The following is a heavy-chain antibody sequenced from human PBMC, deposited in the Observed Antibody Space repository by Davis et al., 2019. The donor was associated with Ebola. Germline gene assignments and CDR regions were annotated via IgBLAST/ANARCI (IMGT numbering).Heavy chain of an antibody. V-gene: IGHV3-23*01. D-gene: IGHD2/OR15-2a*01. Sequence: PGGSLRLSCAASGFTFSSYAMSWVRQAPGKGLEWVSAISGSGGSTYYADSVKGRFTISRDNAKNSLYLQMNSLRAEDTAVFYCARGGNYFGWVFDYWGQGTLVTVSS. CDR1: GFTFSSYA. CDR3: ARGGNYFGWVFDY. CDR2: ISGSGGST. J-gene: IGHJ4*02.